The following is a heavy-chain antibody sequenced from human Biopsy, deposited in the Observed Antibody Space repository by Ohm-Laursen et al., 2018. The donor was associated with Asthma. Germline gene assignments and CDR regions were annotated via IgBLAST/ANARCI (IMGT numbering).Heavy chain of an antibody. CDR1: GFTFSSFG. D-gene: IGHD3-3*01. J-gene: IGHJ6*02. CDR3: ARSIYDFWSGYYGMDV. V-gene: IGHV3-30*03. CDR2: ISYDGSDK. Sequence: SLRLSCSASGFTFSSFGIHWVRQAPGKGLEWVAVISYDGSDKYYADSVKGRFTISRDNSKNTLYLQMNSLRAEDTAVYYCARSIYDFWSGYYGMDVWGQGATVTVSS.